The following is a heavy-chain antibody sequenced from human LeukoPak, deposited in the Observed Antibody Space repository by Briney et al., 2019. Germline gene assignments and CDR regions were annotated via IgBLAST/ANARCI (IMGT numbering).Heavy chain of an antibody. J-gene: IGHJ4*02. CDR3: ATVPSSSWYPYFDY. V-gene: IGHV1-24*01. CDR1: GYTLTELS. Sequence: ASVKVSCKVSGYTLTELSMHWVRQAPGKGLEWMGGFDPEDGETIYAQKFQGRVTMTEDTSTDTAYMELSSLRSEDTAVYYCATVPSSSWYPYFDYWGQGTLVTVSS. CDR2: FDPEDGET. D-gene: IGHD6-13*01.